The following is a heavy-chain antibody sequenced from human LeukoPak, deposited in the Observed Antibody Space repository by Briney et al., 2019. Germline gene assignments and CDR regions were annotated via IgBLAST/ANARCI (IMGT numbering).Heavy chain of an antibody. CDR3: AKDRGSSKRGRETFDY. V-gene: IGHV3-23*01. D-gene: IGHD6-13*01. J-gene: IGHJ4*02. Sequence: PGGSLRLSCAASGFTFSNYAMSWVRQAPGKGLEWVSAISGGGDSTYYADSVKGRFTISRDNSKNTLYLQMNSLRAEDTAVYYCAKDRGSSKRGRETFDYWGQGTLVTVSS. CDR2: ISGGGDST. CDR1: GFTFSNYA.